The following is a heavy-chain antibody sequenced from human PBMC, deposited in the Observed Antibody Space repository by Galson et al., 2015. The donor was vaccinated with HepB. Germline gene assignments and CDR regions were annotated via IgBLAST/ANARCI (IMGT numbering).Heavy chain of an antibody. J-gene: IGHJ6*02. CDR3: ARDCSSTNCYNFFYYGLDV. D-gene: IGHD2-2*02. CDR2: AIPTSGTA. Sequence: SVKVSCKATGGTLNNFAISWVRQAPGQGLEWMGGAIPTSGTANYAQKLQGRVTVSADESTNTAYMELSSLRSEDTAVYYCARDCSSTNCYNFFYYGLDVWGQGTTVTVSS. CDR1: GGTLNNFA. V-gene: IGHV1-69*13.